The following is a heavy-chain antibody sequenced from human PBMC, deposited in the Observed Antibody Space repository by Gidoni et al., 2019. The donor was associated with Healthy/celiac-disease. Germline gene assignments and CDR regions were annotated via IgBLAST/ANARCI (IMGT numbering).Heavy chain of an antibody. CDR2: INAGNGNT. V-gene: IGHV1-3*01. J-gene: IGHJ2*01. D-gene: IGHD2-8*01. CDR1: GYTFTSYA. CDR3: ARTLMTSYWYFDL. Sequence: LVQSGSEVKTPGASAKVSCKASGYTFTSYAMHWVSQSPGQSLEWMGWINAGNGNTKYQQKFQGRVTITRDTTASKDYMELSSLRAEDTAVYYCARTLMTSYWYFDLWGRGTLVTVSS.